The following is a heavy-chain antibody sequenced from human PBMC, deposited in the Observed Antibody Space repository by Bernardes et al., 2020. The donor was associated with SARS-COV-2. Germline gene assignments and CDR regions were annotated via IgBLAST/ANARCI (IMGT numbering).Heavy chain of an antibody. J-gene: IGHJ5*02. V-gene: IGHV4-31*03. D-gene: IGHD3-22*01. Sequence: TLSLPCTVSDASISSGNYYWAWIRQHPGKGLEWLGHLFYHGGTYYNPSFEGRLTMSVDTSKNQFSLNLHSVTAADTAVYYCVRESYDSTGFYSTWVDPRGQGTLVTVSS. CDR3: VRESYDSTGFYSTWVDP. CDR1: DASISSGNYY. CDR2: LFYHGGT.